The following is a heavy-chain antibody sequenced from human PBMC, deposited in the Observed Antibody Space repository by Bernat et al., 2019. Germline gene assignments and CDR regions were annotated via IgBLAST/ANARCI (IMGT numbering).Heavy chain of an antibody. Sequence: QVQLVESGVGVVQPGRSLRLSCAASGFTFSSYAMHWVRQAPGKGLEWVAVISYDGSNKYYADSVKGRFTISRDNSKNTLYLQMNSLRAEDTAVYYCAREPGPYYFDYWGQGTLVTVSS. CDR2: ISYDGSNK. CDR1: GFTFSSYA. V-gene: IGHV3-30-3*01. CDR3: AREPGPYYFDY. J-gene: IGHJ4*02.